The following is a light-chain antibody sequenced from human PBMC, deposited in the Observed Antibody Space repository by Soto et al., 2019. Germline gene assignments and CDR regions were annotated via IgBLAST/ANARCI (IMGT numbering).Light chain of an antibody. CDR2: AAS. CDR3: QHGYSTPLT. J-gene: IGKJ4*01. V-gene: IGKV1-39*01. CDR1: QSISTY. Sequence: DIQMTQSPSSLSASVGARVTITCRASQSISTYLHWYQHKPGKAPNLLIYAASTLQSGVPSRFSGSGSGTDFTLTISSLQPGDFATYFCQHGYSTPLTFGGGNKVDVK.